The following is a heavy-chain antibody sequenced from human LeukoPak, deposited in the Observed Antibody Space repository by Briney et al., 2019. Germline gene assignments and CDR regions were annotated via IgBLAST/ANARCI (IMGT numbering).Heavy chain of an antibody. CDR1: GGSISNYY. Sequence: PSETLSLTCNVSGGSISNYYWTWIRQPAGKGLECIGRIYSSGTTTYNPSLKSRVAMSVDTSRNQFSLKLSPVTAADTAVYYCARVSPIAVAGSSYYYAMDVWGQGTTVTVSS. CDR3: ARVSPIAVAGSSYYYAMDV. CDR2: IYSSGTT. J-gene: IGHJ6*02. V-gene: IGHV4-4*07. D-gene: IGHD6-19*01.